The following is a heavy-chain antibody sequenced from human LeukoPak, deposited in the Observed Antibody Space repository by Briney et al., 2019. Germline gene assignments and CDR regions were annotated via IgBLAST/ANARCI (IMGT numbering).Heavy chain of an antibody. CDR2: ISAYNGNT. V-gene: IGHV1-18*01. Sequence: GASVKVSCKASGYTLTSYGISWVRQAPGQGLEWMGWISAYNGNTNYAQKLQGRVTMTTDTSTSTAYMELRSLRSDDTAVYYCARVLVYGDYYYYYMDVWGKGTTVTVSS. J-gene: IGHJ6*03. CDR1: GYTLTSYG. D-gene: IGHD4-17*01. CDR3: ARVLVYGDYYYYYMDV.